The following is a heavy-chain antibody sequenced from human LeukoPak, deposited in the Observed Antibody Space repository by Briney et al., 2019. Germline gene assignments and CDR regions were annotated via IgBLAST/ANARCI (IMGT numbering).Heavy chain of an antibody. CDR1: GFTFDDYA. CDR2: ISWNSGSV. Sequence: PGGSLRLSCAASGFTFDDYAMHWVRQAPGQGQESVSGISWNSGSVGYADSVKGRFTISRDNAKNSLYLQMNSLGAEDTALYYCAKDIDPSMVRGYLDYWGQGTLVTVSS. D-gene: IGHD3-10*01. V-gene: IGHV3-9*01. CDR3: AKDIDPSMVRGYLDY. J-gene: IGHJ4*02.